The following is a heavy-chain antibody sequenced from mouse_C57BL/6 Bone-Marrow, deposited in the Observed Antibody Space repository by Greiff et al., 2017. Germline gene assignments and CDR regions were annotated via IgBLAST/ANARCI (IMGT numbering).Heavy chain of an antibody. CDR2: IWSGGSA. CDR3: ARPPGYGSSYNPFAY. CDR1: GFSLTSYG. V-gene: IGHV2-2*01. J-gene: IGHJ3*01. Sequence: VQLQQSGPGLVQPSQSLSITCTVSGFSLTSYGVHWVRQSPGKGLEWLGVIWSGGSADYNAAFISRLSLSKDNSKSQVFFKMNSLQADDTAIYYCARPPGYGSSYNPFAYWGQGTLGTVSA. D-gene: IGHD1-1*01.